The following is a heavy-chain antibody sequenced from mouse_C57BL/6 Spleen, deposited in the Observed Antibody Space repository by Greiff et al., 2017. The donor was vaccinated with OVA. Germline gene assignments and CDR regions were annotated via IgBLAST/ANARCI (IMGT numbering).Heavy chain of an antibody. V-gene: IGHV3-8*01. CDR1: GYSITSDY. CDR3: ARVGSSYFYAMDY. Sequence: VQLKQSGPGLAKPSPTLSLTCSVTGYSITSDYLNWIRQFPGNKLEYMGYISYSGSTYYNPSLNSLISITRDTSKNQYYLHLNTVTTEDTATYYCARVGSSYFYAMDYWGQGTSVTVSS. J-gene: IGHJ4*01. CDR2: ISYSGST. D-gene: IGHD1-1*01.